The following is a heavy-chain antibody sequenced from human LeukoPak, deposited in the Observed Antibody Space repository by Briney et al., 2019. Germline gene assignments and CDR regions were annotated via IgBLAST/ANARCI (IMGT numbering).Heavy chain of an antibody. CDR1: GGSISSSSYY. CDR2: IYYSGST. J-gene: IGHJ4*02. Sequence: SETLSLTCTVSGGSISSSSYYWGWIRQPPGKGVEWIGSIYYSGSTYYNPSLKSRVTISVDTSKNQFSLKLSSVTAADTAVYYCARLKQAVAVDYWGQGTLVTVSS. D-gene: IGHD6-19*01. V-gene: IGHV4-39*01. CDR3: ARLKQAVAVDY.